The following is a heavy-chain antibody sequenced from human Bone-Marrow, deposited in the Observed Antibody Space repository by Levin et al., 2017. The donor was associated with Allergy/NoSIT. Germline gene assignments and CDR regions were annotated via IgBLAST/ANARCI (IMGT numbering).Heavy chain of an antibody. CDR2: ISAYNGNT. V-gene: IGHV1-18*01. CDR3: ARVGFVVVVAARWRLMGY. J-gene: IGHJ4*02. Sequence: GESLKISCKASGYTFTSYGISWVRQAPGQGLEWMGWISAYNGNTNYAQKLQGRVTMTTDTSTSTAYMELRSLRSDDTAVYYCARVGFVVVVAARWRLMGYWGQGTLVTVSS. D-gene: IGHD2-15*01. CDR1: GYTFTSYG.